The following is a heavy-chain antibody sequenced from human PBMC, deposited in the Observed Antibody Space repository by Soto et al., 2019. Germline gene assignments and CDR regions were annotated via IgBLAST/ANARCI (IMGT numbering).Heavy chain of an antibody. V-gene: IGHV3-23*01. J-gene: IGHJ3*02. CDR3: AKAYGGYDSKHDASDI. CDR1: GCTFSSYA. D-gene: IGHD5-12*01. Sequence: GESLRLSCAASGCTFSSYAMSWVRQAPGKGLEWVSAISGSGGSTYYADSVKGRFTISRDNSKNTLYLQMNSLRAEDTAVYYCAKAYGGYDSKHDASDIWGQGTMVTVSS. CDR2: ISGSGGST.